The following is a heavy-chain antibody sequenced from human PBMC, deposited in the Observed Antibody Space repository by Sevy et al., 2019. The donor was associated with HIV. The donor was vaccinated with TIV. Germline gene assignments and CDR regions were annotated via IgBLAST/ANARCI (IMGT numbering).Heavy chain of an antibody. D-gene: IGHD3-10*01. Sequence: SETLSLTCTVSGGSISSGNYYWTWIRQPAGKGLECIGRIYTSGSTNYNPSLKSRVTISVDTSKNHFSLKLSSVTAADTAVYYCARESPYGSGSLFDVWAKGTTVTVSS. CDR2: IYTSGST. CDR1: GGSISSGNYY. V-gene: IGHV4-61*02. J-gene: IGHJ6*04. CDR3: ARESPYGSGSLFDV.